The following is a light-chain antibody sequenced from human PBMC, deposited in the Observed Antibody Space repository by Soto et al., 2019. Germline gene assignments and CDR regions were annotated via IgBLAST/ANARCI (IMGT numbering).Light chain of an antibody. V-gene: IGLV2-8*01. CDR2: EVS. CDR3: SSYAGSNTWV. J-gene: IGLJ3*02. Sequence: QSALTQPPSASGSPGQSVTISCTGTSSDVGGYNYVSWYQQHPGKGPKLMIYEVSKRPSGVPDRFSGSKSGNTASLTVSGLQAEDEADYYCSSYAGSNTWVFGGGTKLTVL. CDR1: SSDVGGYNY.